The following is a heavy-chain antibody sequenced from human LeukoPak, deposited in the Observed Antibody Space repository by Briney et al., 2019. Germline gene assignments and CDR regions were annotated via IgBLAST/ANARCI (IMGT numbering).Heavy chain of an antibody. CDR2: ISYDGGIT. CDR1: GFTFSSYA. V-gene: IGHV3-30*07. D-gene: IGHD3-22*01. Sequence: QPGGSLRLSCAASGFTFSSYAMHWVRQAPGKGLEWVAVISYDGGITNYADSVKGRFTISRDNSKNTPYLQLSSLRAEDTAVYYCAKDLSGYYFDIWGQGTMVTVSS. CDR3: AKDLSGYYFDI. J-gene: IGHJ3*02.